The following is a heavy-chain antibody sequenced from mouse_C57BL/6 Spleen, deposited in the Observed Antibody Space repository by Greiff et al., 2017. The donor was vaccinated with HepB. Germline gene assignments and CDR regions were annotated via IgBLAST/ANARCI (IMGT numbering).Heavy chain of an antibody. Sequence: VQLQQSGAELARPGASVKLSCKASGYTFTSYGISWVKQRTGQGLEWIGEIYPRSGNTYYNEKFKGKATLTADKSSSTAYMELRSLTSEDSAVYFCASGTEGYFDYWGQGTTLTVSS. CDR1: GYTFTSYG. J-gene: IGHJ2*01. CDR3: ASGTEGYFDY. D-gene: IGHD4-1*01. CDR2: IYPRSGNT. V-gene: IGHV1-81*01.